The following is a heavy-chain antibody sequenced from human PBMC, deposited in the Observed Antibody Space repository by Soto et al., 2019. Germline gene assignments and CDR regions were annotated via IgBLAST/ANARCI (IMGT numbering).Heavy chain of an antibody. J-gene: IGHJ4*02. CDR1: GDSISNYY. CDR2: IYYSAST. D-gene: IGHD5-12*01. CDR3: AKANSAYDSFDH. Sequence: QVQLQESGPGLVKPSETLSLTCTISGDSISNYYFSWIRQSPGKGMAWIGNIYYSASTDDNPSLKSGVTLSIDKSMNQFALILTSVTAADTAVYYCAKANSAYDSFDHWGPGTLVTVSS. V-gene: IGHV4-59*01.